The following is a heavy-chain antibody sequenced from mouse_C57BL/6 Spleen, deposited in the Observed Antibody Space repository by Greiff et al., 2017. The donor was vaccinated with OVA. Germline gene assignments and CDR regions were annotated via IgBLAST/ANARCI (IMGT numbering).Heavy chain of an antibody. J-gene: IGHJ4*01. CDR3: ARLGLGAMDY. Sequence: QVQLQQSGPELVKPGASVKISCKASGYSFTSYYIHWVKQRPGQGLEWIGWIYPGSGNTKYNEKFKGKATLTADTSSSTAYMQLSSLTSEDSAVYYCARLGLGAMDYWGQGTSVTVSS. V-gene: IGHV1-66*01. CDR2: IYPGSGNT. D-gene: IGHD4-1*01. CDR1: GYSFTSYY.